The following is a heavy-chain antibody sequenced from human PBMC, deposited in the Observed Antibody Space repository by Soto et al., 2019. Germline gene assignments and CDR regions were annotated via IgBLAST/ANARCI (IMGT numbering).Heavy chain of an antibody. CDR1: GGSISSSSYY. J-gene: IGHJ6*02. CDR2: IYYSGST. Sequence: SETLSLTCTVSGGSISSSSYYWGWIRQPPGKGLEWIGSIYYSGSTYYNPSLKSRVTISVDTSKNQFSLKLSSVTAADTAVYYCARDRSYSSSYYYYYGMDVWGQGTTVTVSS. D-gene: IGHD6-13*01. V-gene: IGHV4-39*02. CDR3: ARDRSYSSSYYYYYGMDV.